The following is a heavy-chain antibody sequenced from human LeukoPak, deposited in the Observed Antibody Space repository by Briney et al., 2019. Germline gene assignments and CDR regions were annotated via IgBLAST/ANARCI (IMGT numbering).Heavy chain of an antibody. V-gene: IGHV4-39*01. D-gene: IGHD2-21*02. Sequence: SETLSHTCTVSGDSITSSSHYWGWIRQPPGKRLEWIGSLHHTGRNYSNAALKSRVTISMDAAKSQFSLKLNSVTAADSGVYYCVAEMTASAAFDIWGQGTMVAVSS. CDR1: GDSITSSSHY. CDR3: VAEMTASAAFDI. J-gene: IGHJ3*02. CDR2: LHHTGRN.